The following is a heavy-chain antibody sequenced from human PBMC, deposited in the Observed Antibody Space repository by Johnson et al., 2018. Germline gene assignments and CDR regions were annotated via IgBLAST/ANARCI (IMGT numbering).Heavy chain of an antibody. Sequence: QVQLVESGGGVVQPGRSLRLSCAASGFTFSSYGMQWVRQAPGKGLECVAVISDDGSTKYYVDSGKGRFTSSRDNSKNTLYLQMKSLRPEDTAGYYCAKVLAYCGGDCYRGVDYWGQGTLVTVSA. CDR2: ISDDGSTK. J-gene: IGHJ4*02. D-gene: IGHD2-21*02. CDR3: AKVLAYCGGDCYRGVDY. V-gene: IGHV3-30*18. CDR1: GFTFSSYG.